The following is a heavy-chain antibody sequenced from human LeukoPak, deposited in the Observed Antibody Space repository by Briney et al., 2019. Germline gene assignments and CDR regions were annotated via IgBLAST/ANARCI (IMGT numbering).Heavy chain of an antibody. J-gene: IGHJ6*03. Sequence: GGSLRLSCAASGFTFSSYDMHWIRQAPGKGLEWVSYISSSGSTIYYADSVKGRFTISRDNAKNSLYLQMTSLRAEDTAVYYCARVGGSGSYYYYYYYYMDVWGKGTTVTISS. CDR1: GFTFSSYD. CDR2: ISSSGSTI. CDR3: ARVGGSGSYYYYYYYYMDV. V-gene: IGHV3-11*01. D-gene: IGHD3-10*01.